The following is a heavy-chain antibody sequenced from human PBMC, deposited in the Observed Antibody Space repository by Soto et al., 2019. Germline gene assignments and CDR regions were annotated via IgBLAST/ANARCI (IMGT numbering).Heavy chain of an antibody. CDR1: GFTFSSYA. CDR2: ISYDGSNK. D-gene: IGHD3-22*01. V-gene: IGHV3-30-3*01. J-gene: IGHJ3*02. Sequence: PGGSLRLSSAASGFTFSSYAMHWVRQAPGKGLEWVAVISYDGSNKYYADSVKGRFTISRDNSKNTLYLQMNSLRAEDTAVYYCARERAYYYDSSGPERSRYAFDIWGQGTMVTVSS. CDR3: ARERAYYYDSSGPERSRYAFDI.